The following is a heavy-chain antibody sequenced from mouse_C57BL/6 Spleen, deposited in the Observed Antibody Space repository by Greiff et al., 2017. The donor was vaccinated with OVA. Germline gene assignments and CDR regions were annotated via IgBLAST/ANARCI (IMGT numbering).Heavy chain of an antibody. J-gene: IGHJ4*01. V-gene: IGHV1-18*01. CDR2: INPNNGGT. CDR1: GYTFTDYN. D-gene: IGHD4-1*01. CDR3: ARWAGTGYAMDY. Sequence: SGPELVKPGASVKIPCKASGYTFTDYNMDWVKQSHGKSLEWIGDINPNNGGTIYNQKFKGKATLTVDKSSSTAYMELRSLTSEDTAVYYCARWAGTGYAMDYWGQGTSVTVSS.